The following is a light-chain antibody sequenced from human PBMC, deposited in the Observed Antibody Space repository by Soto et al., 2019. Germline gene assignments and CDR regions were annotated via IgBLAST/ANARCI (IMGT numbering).Light chain of an antibody. J-gene: IGKJ5*01. V-gene: IGKV3-11*01. Sequence: EIVLTQSPATLSLSPGERATLSCRASQSVSSYLAWYQQKPGQAPRLLIYDASNRATCIPARFSGSGSGTDFTLTISSLEPEDFAVYYCQQRSNWLSITFGQGTRLEIK. CDR3: QQRSNWLSIT. CDR1: QSVSSY. CDR2: DAS.